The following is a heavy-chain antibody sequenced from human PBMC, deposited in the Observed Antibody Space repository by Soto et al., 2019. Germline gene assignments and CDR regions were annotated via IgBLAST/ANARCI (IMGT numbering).Heavy chain of an antibody. D-gene: IGHD3-3*01. J-gene: IGHJ6*02. CDR1: GYSIASGYY. CDR3: AREGLDFWSGYPMDV. V-gene: IGHV4-38-2*02. CDR2: IYHAGSV. Sequence: SETLSLTCAVSGYSIASGYYWAWIRQSPGKGLEWIGSIYHAGSVYYNPSLNSRVAVSLDTSKNHFSLKLTLTAEDTAVYYCAREGLDFWSGYPMDVWGQGTTVTVSS.